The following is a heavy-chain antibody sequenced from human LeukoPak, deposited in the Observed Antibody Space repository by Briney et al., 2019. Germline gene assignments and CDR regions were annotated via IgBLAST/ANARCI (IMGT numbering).Heavy chain of an antibody. V-gene: IGHV5-51*01. CDR2: IYPGDSDT. CDR3: ARQVNWNYGDFDH. Sequence: GESLKISCKGSGHSFTSYWIGWVRQMPGKVLEWMGIIYPGDSDTRYSPSFQGQVTISADKSISTAYLQWSSLKASDTAMYYCARQVNWNYGDFDHWGQGTLVTVSS. D-gene: IGHD1-7*01. J-gene: IGHJ4*02. CDR1: GHSFTSYW.